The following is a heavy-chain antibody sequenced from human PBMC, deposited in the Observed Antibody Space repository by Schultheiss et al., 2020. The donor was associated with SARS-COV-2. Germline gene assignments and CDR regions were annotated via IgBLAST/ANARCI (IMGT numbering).Heavy chain of an antibody. V-gene: IGHV1-2*04. J-gene: IGHJ5*02. CDR2: INPNSGGT. CDR1: GYTFTGYY. CDR3: AREDKTYQLFFPNWFDP. Sequence: VKVSCKASGYTFTGYYMHWVRQAPGQGLEWMGWINPNSGGTNYAQKFQGWVTMTRDTSISTAYMELSRLRSDDTAVYYCAREDKTYQLFFPNWFDPWGQGTLVTVSS. D-gene: IGHD2-2*01.